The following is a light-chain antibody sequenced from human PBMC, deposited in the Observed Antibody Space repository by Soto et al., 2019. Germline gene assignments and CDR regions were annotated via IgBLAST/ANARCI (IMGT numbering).Light chain of an antibody. CDR1: QVISNW. J-gene: IGKJ4*02. Sequence: DIQMTQSPSSVSASVGDRVTLTCRASQVISNWLAWYQQKPGTAPKLLIYAASRLQSGVTSRLSGSGSGTDFTLTISSLQPEDFATYYCQQANSFPLTCGGGTKVEIK. CDR3: QQANSFPLT. CDR2: AAS. V-gene: IGKV1-12*01.